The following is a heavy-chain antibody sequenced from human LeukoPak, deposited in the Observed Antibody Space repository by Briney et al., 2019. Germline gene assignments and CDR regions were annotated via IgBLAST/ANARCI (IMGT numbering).Heavy chain of an antibody. CDR2: IYSGGST. J-gene: IGHJ4*02. Sequence: GGSLRLSCAASGFTVSSNYMSWVRQAPGKGLEWVSVIYSGGSTYYADSVKGRFTISRDNSKNTLYLQMNSLRADDTAVYYCATQYSSSWSFDYWGQGTLVTVSS. CDR1: GFTVSSNY. V-gene: IGHV3-66*01. CDR3: ATQYSSSWSFDY. D-gene: IGHD6-13*01.